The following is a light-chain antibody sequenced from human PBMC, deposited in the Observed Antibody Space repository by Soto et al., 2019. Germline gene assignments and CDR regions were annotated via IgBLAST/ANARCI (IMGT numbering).Light chain of an antibody. CDR1: QSVLYTSNNKNY. CDR3: QLYYVTPQT. V-gene: IGKV4-1*01. CDR2: WAS. Sequence: DIVMTQSPDSLAVSLGERATINCKSSQSVLYTSNNKNYLAWYQQKPGQPPTLLIHWASTRQSGVPDRISGSGSATDFTLTISSLQAEDVAVYYCQLYYVTPQTFGQGTKVEIK. J-gene: IGKJ1*01.